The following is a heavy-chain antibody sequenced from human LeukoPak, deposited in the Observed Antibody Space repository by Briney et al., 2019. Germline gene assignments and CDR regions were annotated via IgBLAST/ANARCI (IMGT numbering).Heavy chain of an antibody. CDR1: GGSFSGYY. D-gene: IGHD5-12*01. J-gene: IGHJ6*02. Sequence: PSETLSLACAVYGGSFSGYYWSWIRQPPGKGLEWIGEINHSGSTNYNPSLKSRVTISVDTSKNQFSLKLSSVTAADTAVYYCARWGYSGYDFDYYYGMDVWGQGTTVTVSS. CDR2: INHSGST. CDR3: ARWGYSGYDFDYYYGMDV. V-gene: IGHV4-34*01.